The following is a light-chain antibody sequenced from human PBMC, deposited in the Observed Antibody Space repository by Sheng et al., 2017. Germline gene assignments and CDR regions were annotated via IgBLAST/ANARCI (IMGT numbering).Light chain of an antibody. CDR2: GAS. V-gene: IGKV1-8*01. J-gene: IGKJ2*01. Sequence: AIRMTQSPSSLSASTGDRVTMTCRASQGISSYLAWYQQKPGKAPKLLIYGASTLQSGVPSRFSGSGSGTDFTLTISRLQSEDFATYYCQQYYSYPPYTFGQGTKVEI. CDR1: QGISSY. CDR3: QQYYSYPPYT.